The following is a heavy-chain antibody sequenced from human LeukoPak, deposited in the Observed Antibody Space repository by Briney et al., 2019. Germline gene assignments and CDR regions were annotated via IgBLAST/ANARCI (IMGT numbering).Heavy chain of an antibody. V-gene: IGHV3-11*01. CDR1: GFTFSDYY. D-gene: IGHD3-22*01. J-gene: IGHJ4*02. CDR3: ARGPYYYDSSGYYYRKLFDY. CDR2: ISSSGSTI. Sequence: GGSLRLSCAASGFTFSDYYMSWFRQAPGKGLEWVSYISSSGSTIYYADSVKGRFTISRDNAKNSLYLQMNSLRAEDTAVYYCARGPYYYDSSGYYYRKLFDYWGQGTLVTVSS.